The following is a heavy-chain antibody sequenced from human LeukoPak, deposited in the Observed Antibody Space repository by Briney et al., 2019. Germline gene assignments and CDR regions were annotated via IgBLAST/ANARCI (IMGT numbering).Heavy chain of an antibody. J-gene: IGHJ4*02. CDR3: AKDRYKIAARQLDY. V-gene: IGHV3-23*01. CDR2: ISGSGAST. Sequence: PGGSLRLSCAASGFTFSSYSMNWVRQAPGNGLEWVSGISGSGASTYYADSVNGRFTISRDNSKNTLYLQMNSLRAEDTAVYYCAKDRYKIAARQLDYWGQGTLVTVSS. CDR1: GFTFSSYS. D-gene: IGHD6-6*01.